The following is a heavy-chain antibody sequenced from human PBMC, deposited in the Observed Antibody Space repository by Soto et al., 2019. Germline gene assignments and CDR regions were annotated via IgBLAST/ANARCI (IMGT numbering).Heavy chain of an antibody. D-gene: IGHD6-19*01. Sequence: QVQLQESGPGLVKPSGTLSLTCGVSGDSINNGYWWTWVREPPGKGLEWIGEKHHSGSTNYNLSLKSRVSISLDKSKNQFSLNLSSVTAAETAVYFCASSSGWWRLDVWGQGTTVTVSS. CDR1: GDSINNGYW. CDR2: KHHSGST. J-gene: IGHJ6*02. CDR3: ASSSGWWRLDV. V-gene: IGHV4-4*02.